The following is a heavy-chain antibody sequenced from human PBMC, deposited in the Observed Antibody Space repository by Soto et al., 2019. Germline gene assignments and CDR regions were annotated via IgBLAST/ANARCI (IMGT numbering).Heavy chain of an antibody. CDR3: ASRLGTSPY. CDR1: GGSITTSEW. Sequence: SETLSLTCAISGGSITTSEWWSWVRQPPGKGLEWIGEVSHTGGTNYSPSLKSRVSISLDKSRNHYYLKVTSVTAADTAMYYCASRLGTSPYWGQGTLVTVSS. CDR2: VSHTGGT. D-gene: IGHD1-7*01. J-gene: IGHJ4*02. V-gene: IGHV4-4*02.